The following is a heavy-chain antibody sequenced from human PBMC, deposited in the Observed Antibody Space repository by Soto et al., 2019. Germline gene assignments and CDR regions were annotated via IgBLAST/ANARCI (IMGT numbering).Heavy chain of an antibody. CDR3: AIDRADVLTDSHPMFDS. D-gene: IGHD2-15*01. CDR1: GFSFSDHW. CDR2: IKNDGSST. Sequence: GGSLRLSCTASGFSFSDHWMHWVRQAPGKGPVWVSRIKNDGSSTKYADFVKGRFIISRDNAKNTLYLQMNSLGAEDTAVYYCAIDRADVLTDSHPMFDSWGRGTLVTVS. J-gene: IGHJ4*02. V-gene: IGHV3-74*03.